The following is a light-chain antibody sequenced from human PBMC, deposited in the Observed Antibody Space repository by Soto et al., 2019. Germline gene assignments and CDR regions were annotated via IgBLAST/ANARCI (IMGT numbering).Light chain of an antibody. CDR2: GAS. CDR1: QSISSSY. V-gene: IGKV3D-20*02. J-gene: IGKJ1*01. Sequence: EIVLTQSPATLSLSPGKRATLSCRASQSISSSYLAWYQQRPGQAPRLLIYGASSRATGIPDRFSGSGSGTEFTLTVSRLEPEDFATYYCQQRSNWPRTFGQGTKVDIK. CDR3: QQRSNWPRT.